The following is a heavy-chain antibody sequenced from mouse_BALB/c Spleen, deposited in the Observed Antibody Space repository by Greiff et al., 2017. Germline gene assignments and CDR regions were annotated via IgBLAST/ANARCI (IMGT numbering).Heavy chain of an antibody. CDR3: ARRLRAMDY. Sequence: VKLMESGPGLVQPSQSLSITCTVSGFSLTSYGVHWVRQSPGKGLEWLGVIWSGGSTDYNAAFISRLSISKDNSKSQVFFTMNSLQANDTAIYYCARRLRAMDYWGQGTSVTVSS. CDR2: IWSGGST. V-gene: IGHV2-2*02. D-gene: IGHD1-1*01. J-gene: IGHJ4*01. CDR1: GFSLTSYG.